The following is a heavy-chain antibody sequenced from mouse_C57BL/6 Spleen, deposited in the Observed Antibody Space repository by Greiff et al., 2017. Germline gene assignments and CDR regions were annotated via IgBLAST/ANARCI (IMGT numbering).Heavy chain of an antibody. J-gene: IGHJ3*01. D-gene: IGHD1-1*01. V-gene: IGHV1-63*01. Sequence: QVQLQQSGAELVRPGTSVKMSCKASGYTFTNYWIGWAKQRPGHGLEWIGDIYPGGGSTNYNEKFKGKATLTADKSSSTAYMQFSSLPSEDSAIYSCARNYVSSWFAYWGQGTLVTVSA. CDR2: IYPGGGST. CDR3: ARNYVSSWFAY. CDR1: GYTFTNYW.